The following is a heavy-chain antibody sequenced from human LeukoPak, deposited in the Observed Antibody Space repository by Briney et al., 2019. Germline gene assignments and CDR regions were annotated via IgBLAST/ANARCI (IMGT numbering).Heavy chain of an antibody. J-gene: IGHJ6*03. CDR2: INPTGGST. Sequence: ASVKVSCKASGYTFTNYYIHWVRQAPGQGLEWMGLINPTGGSTNYAQNFQGRVTMTRDTSTSTVDMELSSLRSDDTAVYYCARGPRITLVRGGQWYFYMDVWGKGTTVTVSS. V-gene: IGHV1-46*01. CDR1: GYTFTNYY. D-gene: IGHD3-10*01. CDR3: ARGPRITLVRGGQWYFYMDV.